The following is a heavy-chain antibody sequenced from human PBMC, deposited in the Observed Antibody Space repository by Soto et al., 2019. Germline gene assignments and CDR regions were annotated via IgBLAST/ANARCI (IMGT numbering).Heavy chain of an antibody. D-gene: IGHD2-15*01. V-gene: IGHV4-59*01. CDR1: GDSIWNYC. CDR2: IYYSGST. Sequence: PPATTSLTCTVSGDSIWNYCGTWIRQPPGKGLELIGYIYYSGSTRYNPSLKSRVTISVDMSKNQFSLKLSSVIAADTAVYYCARAYGGSHNGLDVWCRG. CDR3: ARAYGGSHNGLDV. J-gene: IGHJ6*03.